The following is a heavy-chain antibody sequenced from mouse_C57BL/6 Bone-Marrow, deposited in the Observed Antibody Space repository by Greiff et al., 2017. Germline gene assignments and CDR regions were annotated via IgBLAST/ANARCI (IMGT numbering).Heavy chain of an antibody. CDR3: ARPEYRNYWYFDV. CDR1: GYTFTSYW. CDR2: IYPGSGST. V-gene: IGHV1-55*01. D-gene: IGHD2-14*01. J-gene: IGHJ1*03. Sequence: QVQLQQPGAELVKPGASVKLSCKASGYTFTSYWIPWVKQRPGQGLEWIGDIYPGSGSTNYNEKFKSKATLTVDTSSSTAYMQLSSLTSEDSAVYYCARPEYRNYWYFDVWGTGTTVTVSS.